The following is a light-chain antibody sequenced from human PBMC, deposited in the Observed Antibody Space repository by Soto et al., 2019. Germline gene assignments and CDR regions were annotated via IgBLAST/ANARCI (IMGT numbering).Light chain of an antibody. CDR3: QQYNNWPPDRT. V-gene: IGKV3-15*01. CDR2: GAS. J-gene: IGKJ1*01. Sequence: EIVMTQSPATLSVSPGERATLSCRASQSVRSNLAWYQQKPGQAPRLLISGASTRATGIPARFSGSGSGTEFNLTISSLQSEDFAIYFCQQYNNWPPDRTFGQGTKVEIK. CDR1: QSVRSN.